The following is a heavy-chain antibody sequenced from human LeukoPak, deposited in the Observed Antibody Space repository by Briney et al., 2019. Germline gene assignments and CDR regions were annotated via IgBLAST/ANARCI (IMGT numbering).Heavy chain of an antibody. Sequence: ASVKVSCKASGYTFTGYYMHWVRQAPGQGLEWMGIINPSGGSTSYAQKFQGRVTMTRDTSTSTVYMELSSLRSEDTAVYYCARERAGITMIVGRFDYWGQGTLVTVSS. J-gene: IGHJ4*02. D-gene: IGHD3-22*01. CDR2: INPSGGST. CDR3: ARERAGITMIVGRFDY. CDR1: GYTFTGYY. V-gene: IGHV1-46*01.